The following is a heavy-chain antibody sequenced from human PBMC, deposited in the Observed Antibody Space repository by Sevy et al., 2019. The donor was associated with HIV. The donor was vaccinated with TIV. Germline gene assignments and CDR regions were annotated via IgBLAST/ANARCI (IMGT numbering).Heavy chain of an antibody. CDR3: AKEATPRGTRSYYYYGMDV. CDR1: GFTFSSYG. CDR2: ISYDGSNK. Sequence: GGSLRLSCAASGFTFSSYGMHWVRQAPGKGLEWVAVISYDGSNKYYGGSVKDRFTISRDNSKNTLYLQMNSLRAEDTAVYYCAKEATPRGTRSYYYYGMDVWGQWTTVTVSS. J-gene: IGHJ6*02. V-gene: IGHV3-30*18. D-gene: IGHD3-16*01.